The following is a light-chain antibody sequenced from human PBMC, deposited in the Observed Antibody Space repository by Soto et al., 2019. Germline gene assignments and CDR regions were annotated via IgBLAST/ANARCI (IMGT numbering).Light chain of an antibody. CDR1: SSNIGKNY. J-gene: IGLJ2*01. CDR2: DNN. V-gene: IGLV1-51*01. Sequence: QSVLTQPPSVSAAPGQKVTISCSGSSSNIGKNYVSWYQRLPGTAPKLLIYDNNERSSGIPDRFSGSKSGTSATLGIAGLQTVDEADYYCGKWDTSLSAVVFGGGTKLTVL. CDR3: GKWDTSLSAVV.